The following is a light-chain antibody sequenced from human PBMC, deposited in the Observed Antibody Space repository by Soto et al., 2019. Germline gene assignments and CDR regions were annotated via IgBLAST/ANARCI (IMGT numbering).Light chain of an antibody. Sequence: QSALTQPPSASGSLGQSVTIPCTGTSSDVGDYNYVSWYQQHPGKVPKLMIYEVSKRPSGVPDRFSGSKSGNTASLTVSGLQAEDEADYYCSSYAGSNTDYVFGTGTKLTVL. CDR3: SSYAGSNTDYV. CDR2: EVS. V-gene: IGLV2-8*01. J-gene: IGLJ1*01. CDR1: SSDVGDYNY.